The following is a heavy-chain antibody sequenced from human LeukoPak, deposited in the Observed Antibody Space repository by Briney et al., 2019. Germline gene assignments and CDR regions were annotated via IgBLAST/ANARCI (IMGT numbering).Heavy chain of an antibody. J-gene: IGHJ4*02. CDR3: ARTSSGYGNYFDY. Sequence: SEALSLTCAVYGGSFSGYYWNWIRQPPGKGLGWIGEINHSGSTNYNPSLKSRVTISVDTSKNQFSLKLSSVTAADTAVYYCARTSSGYGNYFDYWGQGTLVTVSS. CDR1: GGSFSGYY. CDR2: INHSGST. D-gene: IGHD5-12*01. V-gene: IGHV4-34*01.